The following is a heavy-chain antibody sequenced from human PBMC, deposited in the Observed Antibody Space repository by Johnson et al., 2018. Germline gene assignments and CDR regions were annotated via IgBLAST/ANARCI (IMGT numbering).Heavy chain of an antibody. CDR3: ARSLGGAFDI. CDR1: GFTLSIYW. V-gene: IGHV3-7*01. Sequence: VQLVESGGGLVQXGGSXRLXCAASGFTLSIYWMSWVRQAPGKGLEWVANIKQDGSEKYHVDSVMGRFPISRDNAKNSLYLQMNSLRVEHTAMYYCARSLGGAFDIWGQGTRVTVSS. D-gene: IGHD1-26*01. CDR2: IKQDGSEK. J-gene: IGHJ3*02.